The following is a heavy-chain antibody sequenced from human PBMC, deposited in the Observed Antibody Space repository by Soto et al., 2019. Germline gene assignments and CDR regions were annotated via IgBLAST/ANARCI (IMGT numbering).Heavy chain of an antibody. CDR1: GGSFSGYC. Sequence: PSETLSLTCAVYGGSFSGYCWSWIRQPPGKGLEWIGEINHSGRTNYNPSLKSRVTISVDTSKSQFSLKLSSVTAADTAVYYCVRGRKYYDFWSGYSHPRYYFNYWGQGTLVT. CDR2: INHSGRT. CDR3: VRGRKYYDFWSGYSHPRYYFNY. D-gene: IGHD3-3*01. V-gene: IGHV4-34*01. J-gene: IGHJ4*02.